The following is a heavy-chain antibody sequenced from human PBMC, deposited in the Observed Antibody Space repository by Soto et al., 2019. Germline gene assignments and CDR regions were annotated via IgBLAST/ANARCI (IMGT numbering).Heavy chain of an antibody. CDR2: ISAYNGNT. CDR1: GYTFTSYG. V-gene: IGHV1-18*01. J-gene: IGHJ4*02. D-gene: IGHD2-15*01. Sequence: ASVKVSCKASGYTFTSYGISWVRQAPGQGLEWMVCISAYNGNTNYAQKLQGRVTMTTDTSTSKAYMELRSLRSDDTAVYYCARDLGGGSNFDYWGQGTLVNVSS. CDR3: ARDLGGGSNFDY.